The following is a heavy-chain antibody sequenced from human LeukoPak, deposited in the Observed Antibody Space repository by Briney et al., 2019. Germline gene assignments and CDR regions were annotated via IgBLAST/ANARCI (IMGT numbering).Heavy chain of an antibody. CDR2: MNPNSGNT. J-gene: IGHJ6*02. CDR1: GYTFINYD. D-gene: IGHD2-15*01. CDR3: ARGNIPGGYYGMDV. V-gene: IGHV1-8*01. Sequence: ASVKVSFKASGYTFINYDINWVRQATGQGPGWMGWMNPNSGNTGYAQKFQGRVTMTRNTSISTAYMELSSLRSEDTAVYYCARGNIPGGYYGMDVWGQGTTVTVSS.